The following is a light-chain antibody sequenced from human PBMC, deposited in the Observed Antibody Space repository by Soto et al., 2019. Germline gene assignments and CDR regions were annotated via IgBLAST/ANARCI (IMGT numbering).Light chain of an antibody. Sequence: QSVRTQPASVSGSPGQSIAISCTGTSSDVGGYNYVCWYQQHPGKAPKLMIYDVSNRPSGVSDRFSGSKSGNTASLTISGIQPEDEADYYCSSYTSTSTYVFGTGTKVTVL. CDR1: SSDVGGYNY. V-gene: IGLV2-14*01. CDR3: SSYTSTSTYV. J-gene: IGLJ1*01. CDR2: DVS.